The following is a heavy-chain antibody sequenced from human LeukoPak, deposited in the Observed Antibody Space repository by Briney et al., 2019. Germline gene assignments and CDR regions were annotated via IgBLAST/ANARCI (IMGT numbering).Heavy chain of an antibody. CDR1: GGTFSSYA. Sequence: ASVKVSCKASGGTFSSYAISWVRQAPGQGLEWMGRIIPIFGTANYAQKFQGRVTITTDESTSTAYMELNSLRSEDTAVYYCARDLTGDGFDYWGQGTLVTVSS. V-gene: IGHV1-69*05. D-gene: IGHD5-24*01. CDR2: IIPIFGTA. J-gene: IGHJ4*02. CDR3: ARDLTGDGFDY.